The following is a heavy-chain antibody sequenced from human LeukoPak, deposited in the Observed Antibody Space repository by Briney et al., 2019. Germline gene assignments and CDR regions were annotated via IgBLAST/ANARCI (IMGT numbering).Heavy chain of an antibody. D-gene: IGHD2-8*01. V-gene: IGHV3-66*01. CDR3: ARGMGPGDY. J-gene: IGHJ4*02. CDR2: VYSGGLT. CDR1: GFIVSENY. Sequence: GGSLRLSCAASGFIVSENYMSWVRQAPGKGLEWVSTVYSGGLTFYADPVKGRFTISRDNSKNTLYLQMNSLRAEDTAVYYCARGMGPGDYWGQGTLVTVSS.